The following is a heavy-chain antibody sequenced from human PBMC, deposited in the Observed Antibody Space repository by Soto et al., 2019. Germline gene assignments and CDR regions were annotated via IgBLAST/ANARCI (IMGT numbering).Heavy chain of an antibody. V-gene: IGHV3-9*01. J-gene: IGHJ3*01. Sequence: PGGSLRLSCAASGSTFEAYSLHWVRQLPGKGLEWVAGISGDSGSSGYADSVRGRFTVSRDNAKNSLFLQMSSLSPEDTALYYCTKRRSARPGLDAFDLWGQGTMVTVSS. CDR2: ISGDSGSS. CDR1: GSTFEAYS. CDR3: TKRRSARPGLDAFDL.